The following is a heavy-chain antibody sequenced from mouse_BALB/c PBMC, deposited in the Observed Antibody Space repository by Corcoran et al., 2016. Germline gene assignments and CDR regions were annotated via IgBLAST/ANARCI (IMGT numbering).Heavy chain of an antibody. CDR2: INPSNGYT. CDR1: GYTFSPYW. V-gene: IGHV1-7*01. J-gene: IGHJ2*01. Sequence: QVQLQQSGLELAKPGASEKMSCRTSGYTFSPYWIHWVKQRPGQGLEWIGYINPSNGYTDSNQNFKAKATLTADKSSSTAYMQLNSLTSEDSAVYYCTRSFPYFDFWGQGTTLSVSS. CDR3: TRSFPYFDF.